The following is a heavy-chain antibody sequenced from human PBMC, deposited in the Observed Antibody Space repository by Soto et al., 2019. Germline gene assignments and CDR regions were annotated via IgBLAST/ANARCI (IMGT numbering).Heavy chain of an antibody. D-gene: IGHD4-17*01. CDR1: GFTFSSYT. CDR2: IISSSSTI. J-gene: IGHJ2*01. V-gene: IGHV3-48*01. CDR3: ARHNYGDFHWYFDL. Sequence: PGGSLRLSCAASGFTFSSYTMNWVRQAPGKGLEWVSYIISSSSTIYYADSVKGRFTISRDNAKNSLYLQMNSLRAEDTAVYYCARHNYGDFHWYFDLWGRGTLVTVSS.